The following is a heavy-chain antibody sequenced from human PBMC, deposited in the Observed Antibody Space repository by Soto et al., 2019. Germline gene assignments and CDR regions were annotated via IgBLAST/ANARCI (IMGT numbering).Heavy chain of an antibody. CDR1: GGSISSYY. CDR2: IYYSGST. V-gene: IGHV4-59*01. D-gene: IGHD1-26*01. Sequence: QVQLQESGPGLVKPSETLSLTCTVSGGSISSYYWSWIRQPPGKGLEWIGYIYYSGSTNYNPSLKSRVTISVDTSKNQFSLKLSSVTAADTAVYYCARVRGGGYYYYGMDVWGQGTTVTVSS. CDR3: ARVRGGGYYYYGMDV. J-gene: IGHJ6*02.